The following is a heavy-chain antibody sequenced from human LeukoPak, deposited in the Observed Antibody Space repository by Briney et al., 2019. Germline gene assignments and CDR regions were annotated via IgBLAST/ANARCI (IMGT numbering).Heavy chain of an antibody. CDR2: MNPNSGNT. J-gene: IGHJ4*02. V-gene: IGHV1-8*01. CDR3: AIGYSSSWYVDY. Sequence: ASVKVSCKASGYTFTSYDINWVRQATGQGLEWMGWMNPNSGNTGYAQKFQGRVTMTEDTSTDTAYMELSSLRSEDTAVYYCAIGYSSSWYVDYWGQGTLVTVSS. CDR1: GYTFTSYD. D-gene: IGHD6-13*01.